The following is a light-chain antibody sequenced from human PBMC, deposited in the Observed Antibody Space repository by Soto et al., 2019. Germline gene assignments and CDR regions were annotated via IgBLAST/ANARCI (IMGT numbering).Light chain of an antibody. V-gene: IGKV3-20*01. CDR3: QQYGVAPGLFT. J-gene: IGKJ3*01. CDR1: QSVNNNY. CDR2: GAS. Sequence: EIVLTQSPGSLSLSPGERATLSCRASQSVNNNYLAWYQQKPGQAPRLLIYGASSRATGIPDRFSGSGSGTDFTITISRLEPEDFAVYYCQQYGVAPGLFTFGPGTKVDVK.